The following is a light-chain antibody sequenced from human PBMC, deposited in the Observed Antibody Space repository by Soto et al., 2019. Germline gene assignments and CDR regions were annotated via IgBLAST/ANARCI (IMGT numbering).Light chain of an antibody. J-gene: IGKJ4*01. CDR3: QQYHRSPVT. CDR1: QSINSW. CDR2: KAS. Sequence: DIQMTQSPSTLSASVGDRVTITCRASQSINSWLAWYQQKPGKAPNLLIYKASNLESGAPSRFSGSGSGTEVTLTISSLQPDDFATYYCQQYHRSPVTFGGGTKVEIK. V-gene: IGKV1-5*03.